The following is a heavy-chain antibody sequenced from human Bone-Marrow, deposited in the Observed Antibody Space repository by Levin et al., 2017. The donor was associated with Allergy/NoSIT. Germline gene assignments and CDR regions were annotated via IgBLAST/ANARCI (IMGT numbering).Heavy chain of an antibody. CDR2: ISHDGIEK. J-gene: IGHJ6*02. CDR3: ARELDYGDYHIYYYYGMDV. V-gene: IGHV3-30*03. D-gene: IGHD4-17*01. CDR1: GFTFRNSG. Sequence: LSLTCAASGFTFRNSGIHWVRQAPGKGLEWVAVISHDGIEKDYADSVKGRFTISRDNRKNTLHLQMNSLRAEDTAVYYCARELDYGDYHIYYYYGMDVWGQGTTVTVSS.